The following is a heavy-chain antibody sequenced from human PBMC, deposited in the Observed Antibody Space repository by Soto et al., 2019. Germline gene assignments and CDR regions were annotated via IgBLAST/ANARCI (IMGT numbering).Heavy chain of an antibody. Sequence: ASVKVSCKASGYTFTSYAMHWVRQAPGQRLEWMGWINAGNGNTKYSQKFQGRVTITRDTSASTAYMELSSLRSEDTAVYYCARVEVYCSGGSCLMYYFDYWGQGTLVTVSS. CDR2: INAGNGNT. V-gene: IGHV1-3*01. J-gene: IGHJ4*02. CDR1: GYTFTSYA. D-gene: IGHD2-15*01. CDR3: ARVEVYCSGGSCLMYYFDY.